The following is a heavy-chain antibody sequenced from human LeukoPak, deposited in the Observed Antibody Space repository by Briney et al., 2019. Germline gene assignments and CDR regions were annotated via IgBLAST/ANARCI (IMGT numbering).Heavy chain of an antibody. CDR3: AKWAMVTFGGPIPFDY. CDR2: ISGSGGST. CDR1: GFTFSSYA. D-gene: IGHD3-16*01. Sequence: GGSLRLSCAASGFTFSSYAMSWVRQAPGKGLEWVSAISGSGGSTYYADSVKGRFTISRDNSKNTLYLQMNSLRADDTAVYYCAKWAMVTFGGPIPFDYWGQGTLVTVSS. V-gene: IGHV3-23*01. J-gene: IGHJ4*02.